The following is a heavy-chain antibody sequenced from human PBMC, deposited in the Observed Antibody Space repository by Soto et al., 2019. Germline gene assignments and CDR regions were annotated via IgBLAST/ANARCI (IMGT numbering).Heavy chain of an antibody. Sequence: QVQLQESGPGLVKPSETLSLTCTVSGGSVSSGSYYWSWIRQPPGKGLEWIGYIYYSGSTNYNPSRKSRVTTSVDTSKNHCSLKLGSVTAADTAVYYGARVLGWDGYNLGGYWGQGTLVTVSS. V-gene: IGHV4-61*03. CDR3: ARVLGWDGYNLGGY. D-gene: IGHD1-1*01. CDR1: GGSVSSGSYY. CDR2: IYYSGST. J-gene: IGHJ4*02.